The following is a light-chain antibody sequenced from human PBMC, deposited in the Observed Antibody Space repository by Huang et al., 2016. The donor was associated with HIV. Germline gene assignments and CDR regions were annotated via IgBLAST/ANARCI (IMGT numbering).Light chain of an antibody. J-gene: IGKJ3*01. CDR1: QSLRHSFGYDF. Sequence: VMTQSPLSLTVIPEEPAPISCKSSQSLRHSFGYDFVNWYVQKPGQSPQLLISLGSDRASGVPARFSGSGSGTEFTLKISSVEAEDAGVYFCKQTLESPFTFGPGTKVDI. CDR3: KQTLESPFT. CDR2: LGS. V-gene: IGKV2-28*01.